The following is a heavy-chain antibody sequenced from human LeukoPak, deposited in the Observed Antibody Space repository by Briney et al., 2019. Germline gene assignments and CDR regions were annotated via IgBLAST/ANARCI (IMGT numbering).Heavy chain of an antibody. CDR2: IFYSGST. CDR1: GGSISSYY. Sequence: SETLSLTCTVSGGSISSYYWGWVRQPPGKGLEWIGNIFYSGSTYYSPSLKSRVTISLDTSRNQFSLKLNSVTAADTAAYYCARLSWSDASPFDYWGQGTLVTVSS. J-gene: IGHJ4*02. V-gene: IGHV4-59*04. D-gene: IGHD1-1*01. CDR3: ARLSWSDASPFDY.